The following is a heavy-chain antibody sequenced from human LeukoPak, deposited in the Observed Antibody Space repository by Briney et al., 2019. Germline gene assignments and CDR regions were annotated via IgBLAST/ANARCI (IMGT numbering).Heavy chain of an antibody. CDR2: INPNSGGT. CDR1: GYTFTGYY. D-gene: IGHD6-6*01. J-gene: IGHJ4*02. V-gene: IGHV1-2*02. Sequence: ASVKVSCKASGYTFTGYYMHWVRQAPGQGLEWMGWINPNSGGTNYAQKFQGRVTMTRDTSISTAYMELSRLRSDDTAVYYCARVLSPGSSSDYWGQGTLVTVSS. CDR3: ARVLSPGSSSDY.